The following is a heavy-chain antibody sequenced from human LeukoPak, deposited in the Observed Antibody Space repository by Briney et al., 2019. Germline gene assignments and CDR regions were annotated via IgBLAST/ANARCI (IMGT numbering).Heavy chain of an antibody. J-gene: IGHJ6*02. Sequence: GESLKISCKGSGYSFTSYWIGWVRQMPGKGLEWMGIIYPGNSDTRYSPSFQGQVTFSADKSISTAYLQWSSLKASDTAMYYCARHRVDINSPRGMDVRGQGTTVTVSS. CDR2: IYPGNSDT. CDR3: ARHRVDINSPRGMDV. D-gene: IGHD1-1*01. CDR1: GYSFTSYW. V-gene: IGHV5-51*01.